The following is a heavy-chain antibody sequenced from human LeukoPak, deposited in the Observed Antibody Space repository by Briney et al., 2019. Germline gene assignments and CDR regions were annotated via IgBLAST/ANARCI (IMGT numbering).Heavy chain of an antibody. J-gene: IGHJ4*02. Sequence: GGSLRLSCAASGFTFDRHWMSWVRQAPGKGLEWVANIKQGGSDKYYVGSVKGRFTISRDDGKNSLYLQMNSLRVEDTAVYYCARDAFSKSDYWGQGTLVTVSS. V-gene: IGHV3-7*01. CDR2: IKQGGSDK. D-gene: IGHD4-11*01. CDR3: ARDAFSKSDY. CDR1: GFTFDRHW.